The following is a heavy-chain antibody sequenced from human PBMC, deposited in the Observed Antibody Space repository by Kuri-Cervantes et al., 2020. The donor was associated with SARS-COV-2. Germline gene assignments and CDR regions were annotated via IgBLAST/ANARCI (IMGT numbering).Heavy chain of an antibody. J-gene: IGHJ5*02. Sequence: SETLSLTCTVSGGSISSYYWSWIRQPPGKGLEWIGYIYYSGSTNYKPSLKSRVTISVDTSKSQFSLKLSSVTAADTAVYYCARALSDLSNVLLWFGEKLRFDPWGQGTLVTVSS. CDR1: GGSISSYY. V-gene: IGHV4-59*01. D-gene: IGHD3-10*01. CDR2: IYYSGST. CDR3: ARALSDLSNVLLWFGEKLRFDP.